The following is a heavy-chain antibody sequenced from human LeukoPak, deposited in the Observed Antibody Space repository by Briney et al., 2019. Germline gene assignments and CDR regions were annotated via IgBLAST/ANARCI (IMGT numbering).Heavy chain of an antibody. Sequence: AETLFLTCPVSGVSMGSYYWNWIRQPPGKGLEWIGYIYYSGSTNYNPSLKSRVSISVDTSKNQFSLKLSSVTAADTAVYYCARGTYYYDSRYYFDYWGQGTLVTVSS. D-gene: IGHD3-22*01. J-gene: IGHJ4*02. V-gene: IGHV4-59*01. CDR1: GVSMGSYY. CDR3: ARGTYYYDSRYYFDY. CDR2: IYYSGST.